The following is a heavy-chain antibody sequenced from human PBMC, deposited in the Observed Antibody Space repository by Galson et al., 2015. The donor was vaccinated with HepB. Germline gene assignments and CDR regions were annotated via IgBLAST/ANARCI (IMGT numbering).Heavy chain of an antibody. CDR1: GSTLTDHA. CDR2: ISASGGAT. V-gene: IGHV3-23*01. D-gene: IGHD5-12*01. CDR3: ALKRGYSYGFDS. Sequence: SLRLSCAATGSTLTDHAMSWVRQAPGKGLEWVSGISASGGATYFADSVKGRFTISRDNSKNTLNLQMDSQRVEDTAIYYCALKRGYSYGFDSWGQGTPVTVSS. J-gene: IGHJ4*02.